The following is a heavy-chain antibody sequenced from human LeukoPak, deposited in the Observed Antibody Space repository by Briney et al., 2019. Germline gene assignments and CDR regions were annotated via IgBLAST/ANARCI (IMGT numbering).Heavy chain of an antibody. CDR3: ARDNASGIYNY. Sequence: SETLSLTCTVSGGSISSYYWSWIRQPPGKGLEWIGYIYYSGSTNHNPSLKSRVTISVDTSKNQFSLKLNSVTAADTAVYYCARDNASGIYNYWGRGTLVTVSS. V-gene: IGHV4-59*01. CDR1: GGSISSYY. J-gene: IGHJ4*02. CDR2: IYYSGST. D-gene: IGHD3-10*01.